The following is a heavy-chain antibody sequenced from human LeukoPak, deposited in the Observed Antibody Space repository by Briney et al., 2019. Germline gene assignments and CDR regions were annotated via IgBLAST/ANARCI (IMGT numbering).Heavy chain of an antibody. CDR2: ISGSGAKT. Sequence: PGGSLRLSCAASGFTFSTYAMNWVRQAPGKGLEWVSAISGSGAKTYYADFVKGRLTISRDNSKNTLYLQMNSLRAEDTAVYYCAKEYSGSFSPFPSYFDYWGQGTLVTVSS. CDR3: AKEYSGSFSPFPSYFDY. CDR1: GFTFSTYA. D-gene: IGHD1-26*01. V-gene: IGHV3-23*01. J-gene: IGHJ4*02.